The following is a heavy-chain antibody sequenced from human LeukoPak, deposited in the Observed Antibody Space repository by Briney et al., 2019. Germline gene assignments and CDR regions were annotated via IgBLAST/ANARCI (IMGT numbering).Heavy chain of an antibody. CDR2: INHSGST. D-gene: IGHD3-3*01. V-gene: IGHV4-34*01. J-gene: IGHJ4*02. Sequence: PSETLSLTCAVYGGSFSGYYWSWIRQPPGKGLEWIGEINHSGSTSYNPSLKSRVTISVDTSKNQFSLKLSSVTAADTAVYYCARGHGRVFWSGYPNSFDYWGQGTLVTVSS. CDR1: GGSFSGYY. CDR3: ARGHGRVFWSGYPNSFDY.